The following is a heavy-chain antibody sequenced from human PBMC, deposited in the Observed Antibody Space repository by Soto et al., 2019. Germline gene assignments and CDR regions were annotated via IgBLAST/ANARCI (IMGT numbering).Heavy chain of an antibody. CDR3: ARDKGPRRSFYGMDV. CDR2: MYYSGST. V-gene: IGHV4-59*01. D-gene: IGHD6-6*01. Sequence: NPSETLSLTCTVSGGSISSYYWSWIRRPPGKGLEWIGYMYYSGSTNYNPSLKSRVTISGDTSKNQLSLKLSSVTAADTAVYYCARDKGPRRSFYGMDVWGQGTTVTVSS. J-gene: IGHJ6*02. CDR1: GGSISSYY.